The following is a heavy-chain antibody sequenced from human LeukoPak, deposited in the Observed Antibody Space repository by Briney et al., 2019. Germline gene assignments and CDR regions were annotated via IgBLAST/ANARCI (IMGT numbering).Heavy chain of an antibody. CDR3: ARTLMAARYYYGMDV. J-gene: IGHJ6*02. Sequence: GESLQISCKGSGYSFTSYWIGWVRQLPGKGLEWMGIIYPGDSDTRYSPSFQGQVTISADKSISTAYLQWSSLKASDTAMYYCARTLMAARYYYGMDVWGQGTTVTVSS. CDR1: GYSFTSYW. V-gene: IGHV5-51*01. D-gene: IGHD6-6*01. CDR2: IYPGDSDT.